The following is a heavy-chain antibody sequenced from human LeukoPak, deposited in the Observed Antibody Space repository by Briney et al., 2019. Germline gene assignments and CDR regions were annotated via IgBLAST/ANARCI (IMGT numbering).Heavy chain of an antibody. CDR1: GGSISSYY. V-gene: IGHV4-4*07. Sequence: SETLSLTCTVSGGSISSYYWSWIRQPAGKGLEWIGRIYTSGSTNYNPSLKSRVTMSVDTSKNQFSLKLSSVTAADTAVYYCARGLRSGWYAPRNTYYCYYMDVWGKGTTVTVSS. CDR2: IYTSGST. D-gene: IGHD6-19*01. J-gene: IGHJ6*03. CDR3: ARGLRSGWYAPRNTYYCYYMDV.